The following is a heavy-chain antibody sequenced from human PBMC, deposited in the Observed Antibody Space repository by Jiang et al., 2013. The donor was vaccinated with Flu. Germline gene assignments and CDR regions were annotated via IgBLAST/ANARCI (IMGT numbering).Heavy chain of an antibody. Sequence: GSGLVKPPGTLSLTCAVSGGSISSGNWWSWVRQPPGKGLEWIGEISHTGSAHYTPSLKSRVRISVDESSNQFSLNLYSVTAADTAVYYCARVAISGYCSSTSCYGGYFDLWGRGTRGHCLL. CDR3: ARVAISGYCSSTSCYGGYFDL. D-gene: IGHD2-2*01. J-gene: IGHJ2*01. CDR2: ISHTGSA. CDR1: GGSISSGNW. V-gene: IGHV4-4*03.